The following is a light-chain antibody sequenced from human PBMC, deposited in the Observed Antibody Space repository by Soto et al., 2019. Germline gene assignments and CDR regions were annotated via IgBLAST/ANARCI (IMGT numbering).Light chain of an antibody. CDR1: SSVVGAYNY. CDR3: CSYAGSYTLV. V-gene: IGLV2-11*01. J-gene: IGLJ3*02. CDR2: DVS. Sequence: QSVLTQPRSVSGSPGQSVTISCTGTSSVVGAYNYVSWYQHHPGKAPKLMIDDVSKRPSGVPDRFSGSKSGNTASLTISGLQAEDEADYYCCSYAGSYTLVFGGGTKVTVL.